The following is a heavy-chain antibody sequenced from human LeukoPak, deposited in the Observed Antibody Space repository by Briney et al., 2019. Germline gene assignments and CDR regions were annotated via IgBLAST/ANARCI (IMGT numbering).Heavy chain of an antibody. D-gene: IGHD2-2*01. J-gene: IGHJ4*02. CDR2: IIPIFGTA. CDR3: ARGVVPAVTCYFDC. CDR1: GGTFSSYA. V-gene: IGHV1-69*13. Sequence: SVKVSCKASGGTFSSYAISWVRQAPGQGLEWMGGIIPIFGTANYAQKFQGRVTITADESTSTAYMELSSLRSEDTAVYYCARGVVPAVTCYFDCWGQGTLVTVSS.